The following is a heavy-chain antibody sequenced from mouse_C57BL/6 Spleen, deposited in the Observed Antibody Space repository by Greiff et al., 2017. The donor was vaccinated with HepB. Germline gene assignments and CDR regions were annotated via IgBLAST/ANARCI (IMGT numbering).Heavy chain of an antibody. V-gene: IGHV1-52*01. Sequence: VQLQQSGAELVRPGSSVKLSCKASGYTFTSYWMHWVKQRPIQGLEWIGNIDPSDSETHYNQKFKDKATLTVDKSSSTAYMQRSSLTSEDSAVYYCARGDGNYWYFDVWGTGTTVTVSS. J-gene: IGHJ1*03. CDR3: ARGDGNYWYFDV. CDR1: GYTFTSYW. D-gene: IGHD2-1*01. CDR2: IDPSDSET.